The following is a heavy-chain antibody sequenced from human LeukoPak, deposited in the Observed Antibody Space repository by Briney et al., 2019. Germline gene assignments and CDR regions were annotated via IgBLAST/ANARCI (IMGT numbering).Heavy chain of an antibody. Sequence: GGSLRLSCAASGFIFSNYWMDWVRQAPGKGLVCVSRINSDGSSTDYADSVKGRFTISRDNAKNTLYLQMNSLRAEDTALYYCASSSPSAYWGQGTLVTVSS. D-gene: IGHD6-6*01. J-gene: IGHJ4*02. CDR2: INSDGSST. CDR1: GFIFSNYW. V-gene: IGHV3-74*01. CDR3: ASSSPSAY.